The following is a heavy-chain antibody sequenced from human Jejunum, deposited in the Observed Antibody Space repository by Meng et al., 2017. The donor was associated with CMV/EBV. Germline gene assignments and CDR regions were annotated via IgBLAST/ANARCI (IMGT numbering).Heavy chain of an antibody. CDR1: GFTFRSYG. CDR2: INQDGSQR. V-gene: IGHV3-7*01. Sequence: GFTFRSYGMHWVRQAPGKGLEWVANINQDGSQRYYLDSVKGRFSISRDNAKNSLFLQMNGLRADDTALYYCARDPPGDGGVTSDYWGQGILVTVSS. D-gene: IGHD7-27*01. J-gene: IGHJ4*02. CDR3: ARDPPGDGGVTSDY.